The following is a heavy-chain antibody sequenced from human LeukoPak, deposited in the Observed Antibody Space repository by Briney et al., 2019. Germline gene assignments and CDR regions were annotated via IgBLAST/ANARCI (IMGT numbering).Heavy chain of an antibody. J-gene: IGHJ4*02. CDR2: ITGSGANT. CDR3: YYYDSSGFYPQTKIDY. V-gene: IGHV3-23*01. D-gene: IGHD3-22*01. CDR1: GFSFSTYS. Sequence: GGSLRLSCAGSGFSFSTYSMNWVRQAPGKGLEWVSGITGSGANTYYADSVKGRFNISRDNYKNTLCLRMNSLRAEDTAVYYCYYYDSSGFYPQTKIDYWGQGTLVTVSS.